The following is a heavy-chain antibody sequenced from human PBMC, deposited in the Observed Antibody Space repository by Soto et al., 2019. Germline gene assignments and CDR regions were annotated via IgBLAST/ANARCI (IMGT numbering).Heavy chain of an antibody. J-gene: IGHJ5*02. CDR2: INPNSGGT. CDR1: GYIFTDYY. CDR3: ARRTPYYYDSSVDWFDP. D-gene: IGHD3-22*01. V-gene: IGHV1-2*06. Sequence: ASVKVSCKASGYIFTDYYMHWVRQAPGQELGWMGRINPNSGGTNYAQKFQGRVTMTRDTSISTAYTELSSLRSEDTAVYYCARRTPYYYDSSVDWFDPWGQGTLVTVSS.